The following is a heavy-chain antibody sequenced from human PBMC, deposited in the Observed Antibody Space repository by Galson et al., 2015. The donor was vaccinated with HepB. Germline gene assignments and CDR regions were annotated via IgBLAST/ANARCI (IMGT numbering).Heavy chain of an antibody. CDR1: GFTFSSYS. V-gene: IGHV3-21*01. CDR2: ISSSSSYI. CDR3: ARGRDGYNRIDY. J-gene: IGHJ4*02. Sequence: SLRLSCAASGFTFSSYSMNWVRQAPGKGLEWVSSISSSSSYIYYADSVKGRFTISRDNAKNSLYLQMNSLRAEDTAVYYCARGRDGYNRIDYWGQGTLVTVSS. D-gene: IGHD5-24*01.